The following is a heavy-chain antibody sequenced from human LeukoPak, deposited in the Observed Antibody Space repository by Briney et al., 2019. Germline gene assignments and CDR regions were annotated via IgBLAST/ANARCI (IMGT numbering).Heavy chain of an antibody. V-gene: IGHV1-2*02. D-gene: IGHD4-11*01. Sequence: ASVKLSCTASGYTFTGYYMHWVRQAPGQGLEWMGWINPNSGGTNYAQNFQGRVTMTRDTSNNTAYMELSRLRSDDTAVYYCARVSVTTGDAFDIWGQGTMVTVSS. CDR1: GYTFTGYY. CDR3: ARVSVTTGDAFDI. J-gene: IGHJ3*02. CDR2: INPNSGGT.